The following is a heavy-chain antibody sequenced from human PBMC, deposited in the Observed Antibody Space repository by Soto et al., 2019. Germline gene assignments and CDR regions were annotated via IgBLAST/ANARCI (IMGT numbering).Heavy chain of an antibody. CDR1: GGTITGYY. D-gene: IGHD3-3*01. J-gene: IGHJ5*02. V-gene: IGHV4-4*07. CDR3: ARGQRFSDWFDP. CDR2: IXGXGXX. Sequence: LETLSLPRTVAGGTITGYYWSWIRQSAGGGLEWIGRIXGXGXXXYXXSLKSRVTISLDTSMNHVSLRLSSVTAADTAVYYCARGQRFSDWFDPWGQGTLVTVSS.